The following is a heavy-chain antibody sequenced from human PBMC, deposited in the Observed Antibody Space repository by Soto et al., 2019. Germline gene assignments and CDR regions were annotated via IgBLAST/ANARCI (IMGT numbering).Heavy chain of an antibody. J-gene: IGHJ6*02. D-gene: IGHD3-10*01. CDR3: ARREYYYGSGSYYYYYYGMDV. CDR1: GWSFSGYY. Sequence: SETLSLTCAVYGWSFSGYYWSWIRQPPGKGLEWIGEINHSGSTNYNPSLKSRVTISVDTSKNQFSLKLSSVTAADTAVYYCARREYYYGSGSYYYYYYGMDVWGQGTTVTVSS. CDR2: INHSGST. V-gene: IGHV4-34*01.